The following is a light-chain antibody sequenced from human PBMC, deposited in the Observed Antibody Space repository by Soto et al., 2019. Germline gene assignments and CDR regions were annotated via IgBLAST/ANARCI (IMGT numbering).Light chain of an antibody. J-gene: IGKJ1*01. CDR3: QQYGSSVWT. V-gene: IGKV3-20*01. CDR1: LSVTSNF. CDR2: DAS. Sequence: EIVLTQSPGTLSLAPGERATLSCRASLSVTSNFLAWYQQKPGQAPRLLLYDASNRATGIPDRFSGSGSGTDFSLTISRLEPEDFAVYYCQQYGSSVWTFGQGTRVEIK.